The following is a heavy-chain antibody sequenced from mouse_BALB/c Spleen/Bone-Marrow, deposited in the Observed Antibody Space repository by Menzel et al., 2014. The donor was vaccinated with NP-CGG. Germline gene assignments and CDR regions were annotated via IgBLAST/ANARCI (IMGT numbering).Heavy chain of an antibody. CDR3: ARSYGNYGAWFAH. V-gene: IGHV1S29*02. CDR1: GYTFTDYN. Sequence: VQLQQSGPELVKPGASVKISCKASGYTFTDYNMHWVKQSHGKSLEWIGYIYPYNGGAGYNQKFKSKATLTVDNSSSTAYMELRSLTSDDSAVYYCARSYGNYGAWFAHWGQGTLVTVSA. J-gene: IGHJ3*01. D-gene: IGHD2-1*01. CDR2: IYPYNGGA.